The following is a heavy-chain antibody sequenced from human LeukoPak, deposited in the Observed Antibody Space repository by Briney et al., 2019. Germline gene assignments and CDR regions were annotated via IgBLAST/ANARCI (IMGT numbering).Heavy chain of an antibody. Sequence: SETLSLTCAVYGGSFSGYYWSWVRQPPGKGLEWIGEINHSGGTNYNPSLKSRVTISVDTSKNQFSLKLSSVTAADTAVYYCARGGEYGTFDYWGQGTLVTVSS. J-gene: IGHJ4*02. D-gene: IGHD3-16*01. V-gene: IGHV4-34*01. CDR3: ARGGEYGTFDY. CDR1: GGSFSGYY. CDR2: INHSGGT.